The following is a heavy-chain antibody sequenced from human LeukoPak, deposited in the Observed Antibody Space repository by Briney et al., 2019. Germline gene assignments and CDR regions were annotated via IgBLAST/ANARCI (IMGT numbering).Heavy chain of an antibody. Sequence: GGSLRLSCAVSGLTFNNYAMSWVRQAPGKGREWVSGISGRGASKYYADSVKGRFTISRDNSKNTLYLQMNSLRAEDAAVYYCAKGVVVAPDVTPFDYWGQGTLVTVSS. CDR3: AKGVVVAPDVTPFDY. CDR2: ISGRGASK. D-gene: IGHD2-2*01. J-gene: IGHJ4*02. V-gene: IGHV3-23*01. CDR1: GLTFNNYA.